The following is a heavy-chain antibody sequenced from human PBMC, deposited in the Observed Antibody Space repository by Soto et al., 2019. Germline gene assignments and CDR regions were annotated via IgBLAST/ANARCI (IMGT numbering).Heavy chain of an antibody. D-gene: IGHD6-19*01. V-gene: IGHV4-59*01. Sequence: SETLSLTCTVSGVSISAYYWSWVRQPPGKGLEWIGNIYYTGSTNYNPSLKSRVTISVDTSKNQFSLKLSSVTAADTAVYYCARPSVAGSWGPFDYWGRGTLVTVSS. CDR1: GVSISAYY. CDR3: ARPSVAGSWGPFDY. CDR2: IYYTGST. J-gene: IGHJ4*02.